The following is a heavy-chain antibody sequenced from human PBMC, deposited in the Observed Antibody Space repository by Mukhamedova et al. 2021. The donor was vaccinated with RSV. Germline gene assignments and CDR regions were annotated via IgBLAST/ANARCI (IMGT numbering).Heavy chain of an antibody. J-gene: IGHJ6*03. CDR2: IKSKTDGGTT. Sequence: GLEWVGRIKSKTDGGTTDYAAPVKGRFTISRDDSKNTLYLQMNSLKTEDTAVYYCTETIVVVPAAIDYYYYMDV. CDR3: TETIVVVPAAIDYYYYMDV. D-gene: IGHD2-2*02. V-gene: IGHV3-15*01.